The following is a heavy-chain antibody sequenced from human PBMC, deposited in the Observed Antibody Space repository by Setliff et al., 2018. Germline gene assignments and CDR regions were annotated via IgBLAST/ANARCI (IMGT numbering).Heavy chain of an antibody. J-gene: IGHJ4*02. V-gene: IGHV4-59*11. CDR1: GVSIRSHY. D-gene: IGHD6-19*01. CDR3: ARLPYSSGWYFDY. CDR2: IYNSGST. Sequence: SETLSLTCTVSGVSIRSHYWSWIRPPPGEGREWIGHIYNSGSTKYKSSLMSRVTMSVDTSKNQFSLTVTSVFAADPAVYYCARLPYSSGWYFDYWGQGMLVTVSS.